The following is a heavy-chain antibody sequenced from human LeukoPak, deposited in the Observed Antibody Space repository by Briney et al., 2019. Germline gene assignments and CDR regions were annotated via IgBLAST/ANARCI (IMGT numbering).Heavy chain of an antibody. V-gene: IGHV1-46*01. D-gene: IGHD3-22*01. Sequence: GASVKVSCKASGYTFTSYYMHWVRQAPGQGLEWMGIINPSGGSTSYAQKFQGRVTMTRDTSTSTVYMELSSLRSEDTAVYYCARDREGEDSSGFDAFDIWGQGTMVTVSS. CDR3: ARDREGEDSSGFDAFDI. CDR2: INPSGGST. J-gene: IGHJ3*02. CDR1: GYTFTSYY.